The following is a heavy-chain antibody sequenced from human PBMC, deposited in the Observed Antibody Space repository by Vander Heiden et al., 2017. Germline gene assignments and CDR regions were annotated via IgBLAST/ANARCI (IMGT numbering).Heavy chain of an antibody. Sequence: VQRVQSGAEVKHPGSSVKVSCKASAGTCSRTSLSWVRQAPGQGLEWMGGIIPIFGTANYAQKFQGRVTITADESTSTAYMELSSLRSEDTAVYYCARGGITIFGVVTYGMDVWGKGTTVTVSS. CDR1: AGTCSRTS. CDR2: IIPIFGTA. D-gene: IGHD3-3*01. V-gene: IGHV1-69*01. J-gene: IGHJ6*04. CDR3: ARGGITIFGVVTYGMDV.